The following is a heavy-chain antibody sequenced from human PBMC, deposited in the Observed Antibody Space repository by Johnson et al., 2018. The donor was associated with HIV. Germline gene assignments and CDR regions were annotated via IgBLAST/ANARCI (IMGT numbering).Heavy chain of an antibody. J-gene: IGHJ3*02. V-gene: IGHV3-66*01. CDR3: AKSGFSGSYQGAYDI. D-gene: IGHD1-26*01. CDR2: IYSGGNT. Sequence: VQLVESGGGVVQPGRSLRLSCAASGFTVSSNYMSWVRQAPGKGLEWVSVIYSGGNTYYADSVKGRFTISRDNSKNTLYLQMNSLRAEDTAVYYCAKSGFSGSYQGAYDIWGQGTMVTVSS. CDR1: GFTVSSNY.